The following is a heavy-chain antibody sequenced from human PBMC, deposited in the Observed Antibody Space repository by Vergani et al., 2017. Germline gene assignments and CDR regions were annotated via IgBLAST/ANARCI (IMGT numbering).Heavy chain of an antibody. Sequence: QVQLVESGGGVVQPGRSLRLSCAASGFTFNQYGMHWVRQAPGKGLEWVAVTWYDGNNKQYADSVKGRFTISRDNSKSTMYLQMNSLRDEETGVYYCARDLRLLYNRFDPWGQGTLVTVPS. CDR3: ARDLRLLYNRFDP. D-gene: IGHD1-14*01. J-gene: IGHJ5*02. CDR2: TWYDGNNK. CDR1: GFTFNQYG. V-gene: IGHV3-33*01.